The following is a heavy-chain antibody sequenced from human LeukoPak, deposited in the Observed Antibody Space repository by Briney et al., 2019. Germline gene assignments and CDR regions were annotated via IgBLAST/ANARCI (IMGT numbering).Heavy chain of an antibody. Sequence: GPSLRLYCAASGFTFSSYSMNWVRQASGSGLDWVSSISSSSSYIYYADSVKGRFTISRDNAKNSLYLQMNSLRAEDTAVYYCARVWGCSSTSCYDAFDIWGQGTMVTVSS. CDR1: GFTFSSYS. J-gene: IGHJ3*02. D-gene: IGHD2-2*01. V-gene: IGHV3-21*01. CDR3: ARVWGCSSTSCYDAFDI. CDR2: ISSSSSYI.